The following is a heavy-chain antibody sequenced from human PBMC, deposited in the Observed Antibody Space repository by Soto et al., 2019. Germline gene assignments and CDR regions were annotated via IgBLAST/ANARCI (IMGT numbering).Heavy chain of an antibody. CDR2: IKSKTDGGTT. CDR1: GFTFSNAW. V-gene: IGHV3-15*01. J-gene: IGHJ6*03. Sequence: EVQLVESGGGLVKPGGSLRLSCAASGFTFSNAWMSWVRQAPGKGLEWVGRIKSKTDGGTTDYAAPVKGRFTISRDDSKNTLYLQVNSLKTEDTAVYYCTTPTLSDYYRDVWGKGTTVTVSS. D-gene: IGHD4-17*01. CDR3: TTPTLSDYYRDV.